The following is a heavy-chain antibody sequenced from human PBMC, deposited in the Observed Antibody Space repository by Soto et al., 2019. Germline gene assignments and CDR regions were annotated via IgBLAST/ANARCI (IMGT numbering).Heavy chain of an antibody. Sequence: QVQLVESGGGVVQPGRSLRLSCAASGFTFSSYGMHWVRQAPGKGLERVAVIWYDGSNKYYADSVKGRFTISRDNSKNTLYLQMNSLRAEDTAVYYCATDCSGGSCYPDYWGQGTLVTVSS. V-gene: IGHV3-33*01. CDR3: ATDCSGGSCYPDY. CDR1: GFTFSSYG. CDR2: IWYDGSNK. J-gene: IGHJ4*02. D-gene: IGHD2-15*01.